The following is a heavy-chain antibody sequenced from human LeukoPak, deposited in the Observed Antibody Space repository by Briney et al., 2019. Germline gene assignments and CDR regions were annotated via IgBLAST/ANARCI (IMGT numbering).Heavy chain of an antibody. J-gene: IGHJ4*02. CDR1: GFTFSSYR. CDR3: ARETLPRYYYDSSGYSDY. CDR2: ISNSSSYI. Sequence: PGGSLRLSCAASGFTFSSYRMIYLPQAPGKALEWVSSISNSSSYIYYADSVKGGFTISRDNAENSLYLQMNSLRAEDTAAYYCARETLPRYYYDSSGYSDYWGQGTLVTVSS. D-gene: IGHD3-22*01. V-gene: IGHV3-21*01.